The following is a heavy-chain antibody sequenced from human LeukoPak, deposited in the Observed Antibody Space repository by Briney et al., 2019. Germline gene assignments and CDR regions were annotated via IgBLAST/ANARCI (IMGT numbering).Heavy chain of an antibody. J-gene: IGHJ3*02. CDR3: ARGSPTDAFDI. CDR1: GVSISSGGYS. CDR2: IYHSGST. Sequence: SQTLSLTCAVSGVSISSGGYSWSWIRQPPGKGLEWIGYIYHSGSTYYNPSLKSRVTISVDRSKNQFSLKLSSVTAADTAVYYCARGSPTDAFDIWGQGTMVTVSS. V-gene: IGHV4-30-2*01.